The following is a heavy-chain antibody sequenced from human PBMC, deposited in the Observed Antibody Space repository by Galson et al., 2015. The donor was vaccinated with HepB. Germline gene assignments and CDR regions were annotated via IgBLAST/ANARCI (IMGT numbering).Heavy chain of an antibody. CDR3: TTSITTFGVVIKWPFDY. J-gene: IGHJ4*02. CDR2: IKSKTDGGTT. CDR1: GFAFSNAW. Sequence: SLRLSCAASGFAFSNAWMSWVRQAPGKGLEWVGRIKSKTDGGTTDYAAPVKGRFTISRDDSKNTLYLQMNSLKTEDTAVYYCTTSITTFGVVIKWPFDYWGQGTLVTVSS. V-gene: IGHV3-15*01. D-gene: IGHD3-3*01.